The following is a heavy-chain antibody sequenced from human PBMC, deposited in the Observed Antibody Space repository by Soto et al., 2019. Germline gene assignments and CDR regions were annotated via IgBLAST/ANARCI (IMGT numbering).Heavy chain of an antibody. Sequence: GASVKVSCKASGYTFTGCYLYWLRQATGKGLEWMGWINPSSGSTGYAQKLQGRVTMTRNTSISTAYMGLSSLRSEDTAVYYCARSPLFHDYGDTEWGHVFGYCGQRPLGTVSS. CDR1: GYTFTGCY. CDR3: ARSPLFHDYGDTEWGHVFGY. J-gene: IGHJ4*02. D-gene: IGHD4-17*01. V-gene: IGHV1-8*01. CDR2: INPSSGST.